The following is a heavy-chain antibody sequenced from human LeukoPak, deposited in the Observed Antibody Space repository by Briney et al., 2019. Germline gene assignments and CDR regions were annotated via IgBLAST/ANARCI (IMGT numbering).Heavy chain of an antibody. D-gene: IGHD3-22*01. CDR2: IKQDGSEK. J-gene: IGHJ4*02. V-gene: IGHV3-7*01. CDR3: ASMSPYYYASSGYYFY. Sequence: GGSLRLSCAASGFTFSSYWMSWVRQAPGKGLEWVANIKQDGSEKYYVDSVNGRFTISRDNAKNSLYLQMNSLRAEDTAVYYCASMSPYYYASSGYYFYWGQGTLVTVSS. CDR1: GFTFSSYW.